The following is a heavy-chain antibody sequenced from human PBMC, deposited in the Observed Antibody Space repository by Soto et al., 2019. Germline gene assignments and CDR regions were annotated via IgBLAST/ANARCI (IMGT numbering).Heavy chain of an antibody. J-gene: IGHJ4*02. V-gene: IGHV1-18*01. D-gene: IGHD6-6*01. CDR1: GYAFTTYG. CDR2: ISAHNGNT. CDR3: ARGRDGDY. Sequence: QVHLVQSGAEAKKPGASVKVSCKGSGYAFTTYGITWVRQAPGQGLEWMGWISAHNGNTNYAQKLQGRVTVTRDTSTSTAYLELRSLRSDDTAVYYCARGRDGDYWGQGALVTVSS.